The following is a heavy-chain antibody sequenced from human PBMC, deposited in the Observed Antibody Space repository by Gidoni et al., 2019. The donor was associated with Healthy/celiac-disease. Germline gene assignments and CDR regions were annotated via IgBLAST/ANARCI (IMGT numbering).Heavy chain of an antibody. CDR3: ATPQGGNGMDV. V-gene: IGHV1-3*01. J-gene: IGHJ6*02. Sequence: QVQLVQSGAEGKKPGASVTVSCKASGYTFTSYAMHWVRQAPGQRLEWMGWINAGNGNTKYSQKFQGRVTITRDTSASTAYMELSSLRSEDTAVYYCATPQGGNGMDVWGQGTTVTVSS. D-gene: IGHD3-16*01. CDR2: INAGNGNT. CDR1: GYTFTSYA.